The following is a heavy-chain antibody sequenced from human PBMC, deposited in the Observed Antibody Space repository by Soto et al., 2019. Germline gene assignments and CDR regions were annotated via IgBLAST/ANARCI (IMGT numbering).Heavy chain of an antibody. CDR1: GFTFSSYA. CDR3: GKDQTPQPPTGREV. D-gene: IGHD2-2*01. V-gene: IGHV3-23*01. Sequence: EVQLLESGGGLVQPGGSLRLSCAASGFTFSSYAMSWVRQAPGKGLEWVSAISGSGGSTYYADSVKGRFTISRDNSKNTLYRQKTTLRPGNPPLYYCGKDQTPQPPTGREVWAQGTTAPVS. J-gene: IGHJ6*02. CDR2: ISGSGGST.